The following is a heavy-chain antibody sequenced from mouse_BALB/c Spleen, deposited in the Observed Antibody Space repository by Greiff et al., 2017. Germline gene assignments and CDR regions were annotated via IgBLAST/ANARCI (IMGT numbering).Heavy chain of an antibody. CDR2: IWGDGST. CDR3: ASSSFIYDGYLYAMDY. D-gene: IGHD2-3*01. CDR1: GFSLTGYG. J-gene: IGHJ4*01. Sequence: LVAPSQSLSITCTVSGFSLTGYGVNWVRQPPGKGLEWLGMIWGDGSTDYNSALKSRLSISKDNSKSQVFLKMNSLQTDDTARYYCASSSFIYDGYLYAMDYWGQGTSVTVSS. V-gene: IGHV2-6-7*01.